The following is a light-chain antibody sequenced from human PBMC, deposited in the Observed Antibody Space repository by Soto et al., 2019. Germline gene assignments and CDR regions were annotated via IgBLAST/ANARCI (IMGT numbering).Light chain of an antibody. J-gene: IGLJ3*02. Sequence: QSALTQPPSASGTPGQRVTISCSGSSSNIGSNPVNWYQQLPGTAPKLLIYSNNQRPSGVPDRFSGSKSGTSASLAISGLQSEDEADYYCAAWDDSLNGWVFGGGTKLTVL. CDR1: SSNIGSNP. CDR2: SNN. V-gene: IGLV1-44*01. CDR3: AAWDDSLNGWV.